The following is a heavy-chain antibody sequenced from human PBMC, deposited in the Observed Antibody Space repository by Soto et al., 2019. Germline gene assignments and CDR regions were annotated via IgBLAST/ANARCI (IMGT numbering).Heavy chain of an antibody. D-gene: IGHD1-26*01. J-gene: IGHJ5*02. V-gene: IGHV1-2*02. CDR2: INPNGGGT. Sequence: QVHLVQSGAEVKKPGASVKLSCQASGYTFTAYYMHWVRQAPGQGLEWMGGINPNGGGTNYAQKFQGRVTMTRDTSISTINMELRRLRSDDTAVYYCARRSEVGANWFDPWGQGTLVTVSS. CDR1: GYTFTAYY. CDR3: ARRSEVGANWFDP.